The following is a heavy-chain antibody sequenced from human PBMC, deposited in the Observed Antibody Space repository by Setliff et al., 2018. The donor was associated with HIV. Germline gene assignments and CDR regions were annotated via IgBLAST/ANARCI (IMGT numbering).Heavy chain of an antibody. D-gene: IGHD6-13*01. J-gene: IGHJ4*02. V-gene: IGHV1-2*06. CDR3: ARGVKGIATTGKYYFDY. CDR2: INPDSRGT. Sequence: ASVKVSCKTSGYAFIDYSIHWVRQAPGQGLEWVGRINPDSRGTNYAQTFQGRVTMTRDTSVSTAYMELSRLKSDDTAVFYCARGVKGIATTGKYYFDYWGQGTLVTVSS. CDR1: GYAFIDYS.